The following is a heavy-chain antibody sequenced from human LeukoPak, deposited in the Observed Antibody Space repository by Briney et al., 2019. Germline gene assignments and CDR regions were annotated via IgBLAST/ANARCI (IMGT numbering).Heavy chain of an antibody. V-gene: IGHV3-64D*06. J-gene: IGHJ4*02. CDR2: ISSNGGST. Sequence: GGSLRLSCSASGFTFSSYAMHWVRQAPGKGLEYVSAISSNGGSTYYADSVKGRFTISRDNSKNTLYLQMSSLRAEDTAVYYCVKEFFFHCSGGSCYHDYWGQGTLVTVSS. D-gene: IGHD2-15*01. CDR3: VKEFFFHCSGGSCYHDY. CDR1: GFTFSSYA.